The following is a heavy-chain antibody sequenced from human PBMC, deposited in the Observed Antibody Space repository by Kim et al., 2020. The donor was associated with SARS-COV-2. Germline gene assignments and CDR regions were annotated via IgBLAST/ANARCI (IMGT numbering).Heavy chain of an antibody. V-gene: IGHV3-21*01. CDR1: GFTFSSYS. CDR2: ISSSSSYI. J-gene: IGHJ6*02. Sequence: GGSLRLSCAXSGFTFSSYSMNWVRQAPGKGLEWVSSISSSSSYIYYADSVKGRFTISRDNAKNSLYLQMNSLRAEDTAVYYCARDGAPTLRFLEWQDYYYGMDVWGQGTTVTVSS. CDR3: ARDGAPTLRFLEWQDYYYGMDV. D-gene: IGHD3-3*01.